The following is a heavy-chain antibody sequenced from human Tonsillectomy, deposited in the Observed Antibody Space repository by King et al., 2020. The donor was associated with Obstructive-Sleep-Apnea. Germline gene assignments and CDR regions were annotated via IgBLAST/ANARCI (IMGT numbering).Heavy chain of an antibody. CDR2: INTYNANT. CDR3: ASDRLGLDYYDSSGYYFFDY. Sequence: QLVQSGAEVKKPGASVKVSCRASGYTFTSYGISWVRQAPGQGLEWMGWINTYNANTNYAQKLQGRVTMTTDTSTSTGYMELRSLRSDDTAVYYCASDRLGLDYYDSSGYYFFDYWGQGTLVTVSS. J-gene: IGHJ4*02. CDR1: GYTFTSYG. D-gene: IGHD3-22*01. V-gene: IGHV1-18*04.